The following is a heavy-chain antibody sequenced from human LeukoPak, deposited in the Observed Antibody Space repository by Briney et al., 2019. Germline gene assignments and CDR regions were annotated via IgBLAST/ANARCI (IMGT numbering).Heavy chain of an antibody. CDR1: GFTFSRYW. CDR2: IKQDGSEK. J-gene: IGHJ4*02. Sequence: PGGSLRLSCAASGFTFSRYWMSWVRQAPGKGLEWVANIKQDGSEKNYVDSVKGRFTISRDNAKNSLFLQMNTLRAEDTAVYYCTSPLGADILTGYYGWGQGTLVTVS. D-gene: IGHD3-9*01. V-gene: IGHV3-7*01. CDR3: TSPLGADILTGYYG.